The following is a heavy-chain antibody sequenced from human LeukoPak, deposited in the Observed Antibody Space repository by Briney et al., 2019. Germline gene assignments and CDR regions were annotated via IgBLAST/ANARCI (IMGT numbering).Heavy chain of an antibody. D-gene: IGHD5/OR15-5a*01. V-gene: IGHV4-31*03. CDR2: IYYSGST. CDR3: ARDQSTGGYFDY. CDR1: GGSISSGGYY. J-gene: IGHJ4*02. Sequence: SQTLSLTCTVSGGSISSGGYYWSWIRQHPGKGLGWIGYIYYSGSTYYNPSLKSRVTISVDTSKNQFSLKLSSVTAADTAVYYCARDQSTGGYFDYWGQGTLVTVSS.